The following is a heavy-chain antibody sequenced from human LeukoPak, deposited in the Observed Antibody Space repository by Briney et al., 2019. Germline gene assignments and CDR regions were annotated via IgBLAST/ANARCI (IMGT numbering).Heavy chain of an antibody. D-gene: IGHD2-21*02. J-gene: IGHJ4*02. Sequence: PGGSLRLSCAASGFTFSSYGMHWVRQAPGKRLEWVAVISYDGSNKYYADSVKGRFTISRDNSKNTLYLQMNSLRAEDTAVYYCAKERCGGDCYQDYWGQGTLVTVSS. CDR2: ISYDGSNK. CDR3: AKERCGGDCYQDY. CDR1: GFTFSSYG. V-gene: IGHV3-30*18.